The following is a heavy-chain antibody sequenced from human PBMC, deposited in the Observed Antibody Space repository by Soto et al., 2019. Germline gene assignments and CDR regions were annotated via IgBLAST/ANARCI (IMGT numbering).Heavy chain of an antibody. CDR3: ARSGVGYYNSMDV. V-gene: IGHV5-10-1*01. CDR1: GYSFTTYW. J-gene: IGHJ6*02. Sequence: PGESLKISCKGSGYSFTTYWINWVRQMPGKGLEWMGRIDPSDSYTNYSPSFQGHVTISADKSISTAYLQWSSLRASDTAIYYCARSGVGYYNSMDVWGQGTTGTVSS. D-gene: IGHD1-26*01. CDR2: IDPSDSYT.